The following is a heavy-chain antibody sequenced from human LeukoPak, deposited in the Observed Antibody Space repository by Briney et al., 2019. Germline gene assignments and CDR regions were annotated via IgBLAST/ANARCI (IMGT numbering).Heavy chain of an antibody. CDR3: ARQTTSDAFDI. CDR1: GGSISSYY. Sequence: PSETLSLTCTVSGGSISSYYWSWIRQPPGKGLEWIGYIFYSGSTNYNPSLKSRVTISVDTSKNQFSLKLSSVTAADTAVYYCARQTTSDAFDIWGQGRMVTVSS. D-gene: IGHD4-17*01. V-gene: IGHV4-59*08. CDR2: IFYSGST. J-gene: IGHJ3*02.